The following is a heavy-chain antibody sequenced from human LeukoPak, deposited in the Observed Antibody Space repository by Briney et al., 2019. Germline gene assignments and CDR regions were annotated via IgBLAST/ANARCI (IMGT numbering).Heavy chain of an antibody. CDR1: GYSFSSYW. CDR3: ARQSRDGSKTRGYFFDH. Sequence: GESLKISCKGSGYSFSSYWIAWVRKRPGKGLEWMGIIYPGDSQTRYSPSFQGQITISADKSVGTAYLQWSSLKASDTAMYYCARQSRDGSKTRGYFFDHWGQGTLVTVSS. V-gene: IGHV5-51*01. CDR2: IYPGDSQT. D-gene: IGHD3-10*01. J-gene: IGHJ5*02.